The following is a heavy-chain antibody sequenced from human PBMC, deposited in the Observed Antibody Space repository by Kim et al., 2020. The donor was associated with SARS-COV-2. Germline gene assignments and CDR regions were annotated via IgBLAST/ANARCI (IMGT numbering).Heavy chain of an antibody. D-gene: IGHD6-19*01. J-gene: IGHJ4*02. CDR3: ARVGEQWLARGTPGGY. CDR1: GFTFSSYA. Sequence: GGSLRLSCAASGFTFSSYAMHWVRQAPGKGLEWVAVISYDGSNKYYADSVKGRFTISRDNSKNTLYLQMNSLRAEDTAVYYCARVGEQWLARGTPGGYWGQGTLDTVSS. V-gene: IGHV3-30*04. CDR2: ISYDGSNK.